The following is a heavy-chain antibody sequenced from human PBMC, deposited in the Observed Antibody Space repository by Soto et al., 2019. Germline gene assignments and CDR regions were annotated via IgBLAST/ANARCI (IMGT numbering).Heavy chain of an antibody. D-gene: IGHD5-18*01. Sequence: ASVKVSCKASGGTISSYAISWVRQAPGQGLEWMGGIIPIFGTANYAQKFQGRVTITADESTSTAYMELSSLRSEDTAVYYCARGNSYGTPYYYYYMDVWGKGTTVTVSS. CDR3: ARGNSYGTPYYYYYMDV. V-gene: IGHV1-69*13. CDR1: GGTISSYA. J-gene: IGHJ6*03. CDR2: IIPIFGTA.